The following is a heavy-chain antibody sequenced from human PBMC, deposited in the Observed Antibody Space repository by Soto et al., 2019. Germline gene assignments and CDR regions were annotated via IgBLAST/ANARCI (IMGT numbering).Heavy chain of an antibody. CDR2: IKQDGSEK. D-gene: IGHD3-16*02. V-gene: IGHV3-7*03. CDR3: ARDQGYDYVWGSYRYYYYYGMDV. Sequence: GGSLRLSCAASGFTFSSYGMSWVRQAPGKGLEWVANIKQDGSEKYYVDSVKGRFTISRDNAKNSLYLQMNSLRAEDTAVYYCARDQGYDYVWGSYRYYYYYGMDVWGQGTTVTVSS. J-gene: IGHJ6*02. CDR1: GFTFSSYG.